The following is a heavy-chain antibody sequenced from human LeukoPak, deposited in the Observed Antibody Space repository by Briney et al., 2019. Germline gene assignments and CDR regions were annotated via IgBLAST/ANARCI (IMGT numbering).Heavy chain of an antibody. CDR3: ANIFADHFDY. Sequence: SVKVSCKASGGTFISYTISWVRQAPGQGVEWMGRIIPILGIANYAQKFQGRVTITADKSTSTAYMELSSLRSEDTAVYYCANIFADHFDYWGQGTLVTVSS. V-gene: IGHV1-69*02. CDR2: IIPILGIA. CDR1: GGTFISYT. J-gene: IGHJ4*02.